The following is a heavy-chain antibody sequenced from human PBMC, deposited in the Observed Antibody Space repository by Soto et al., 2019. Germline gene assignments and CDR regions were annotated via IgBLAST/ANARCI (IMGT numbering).Heavy chain of an antibody. V-gene: IGHV1-46*01. D-gene: IGHD2-15*01. J-gene: IGHJ4*02. CDR1: GYIFTDYY. CDR3: ARVYCSGGSCYGIDY. Sequence: GASVKVSCKASGYIFTDYYMHWVRQAPGQGLEWMGIINPGGGTSYAQKFQGRVTMTRDTSTSTVYMELSSLRSEDTAVYYCARVYCSGGSCYGIDYWGQGTLVTVS. CDR2: INPGGGT.